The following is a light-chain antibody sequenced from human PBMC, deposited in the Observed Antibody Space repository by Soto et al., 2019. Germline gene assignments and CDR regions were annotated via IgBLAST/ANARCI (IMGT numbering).Light chain of an antibody. V-gene: IGKV3-11*01. Sequence: EIVLTQSPATLSLSPGERATLSFRASQSVSSYLAWYQQKPGQAPRLLIYGASNRATGIPARFSGSGSGTDFTLTISSLEPEDSAVYYCLQRSNWLTFGGGTRWIS. CDR3: LQRSNWLT. J-gene: IGKJ4*01. CDR2: GAS. CDR1: QSVSSY.